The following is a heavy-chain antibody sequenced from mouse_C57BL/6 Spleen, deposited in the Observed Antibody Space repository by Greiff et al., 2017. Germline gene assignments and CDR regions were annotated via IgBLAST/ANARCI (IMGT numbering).Heavy chain of an antibody. J-gene: IGHJ2*01. CDR3: ATGTDFDY. CDR2: IDPSDSYT. Sequence: QVQLQQPGAELVMPGASVKLSCKASGYTFTSYWMHWVKQRPGQGLEWIGEIDPSDSYTNYNQKFKGKSTLTVDKSSSTAYMQLSSLTSADSAVYYCATGTDFDYWGQGTTLTVSS. CDR1: GYTFTSYW. V-gene: IGHV1-69*01. D-gene: IGHD3-3*01.